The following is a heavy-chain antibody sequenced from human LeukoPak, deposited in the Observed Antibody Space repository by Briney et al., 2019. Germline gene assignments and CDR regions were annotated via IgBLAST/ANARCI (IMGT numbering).Heavy chain of an antibody. CDR1: GFTFSSYA. Sequence: GGSLRLSCAASGFTFSSYAMIWVRQAPGKGLEWVSAIISSGASTYYAYSVKGRFTSSRDHSKNPLYLQVNSLRAEDTAVYYCAKPGENHYGSGSPSSYWGQGTLVTVSS. CDR2: IISSGAST. V-gene: IGHV3-23*01. J-gene: IGHJ4*02. D-gene: IGHD3-10*01. CDR3: AKPGENHYGSGSPSSY.